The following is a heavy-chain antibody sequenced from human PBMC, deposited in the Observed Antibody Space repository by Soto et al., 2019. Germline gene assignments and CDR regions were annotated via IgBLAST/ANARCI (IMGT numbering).Heavy chain of an antibody. CDR2: IYYSGST. CDR3: ARRVDYVWGSYRYSPYFDY. D-gene: IGHD3-16*02. Sequence: SETLSLTCTVSGGSISSYYWSWIRQPPGKGLEWIGYIYYSGSTNYNPSLKSRVTISVDTSKNQFSLKLSSVTAADTAVYYCARRVDYVWGSYRYSPYFDYWGQGTMVTVSS. J-gene: IGHJ4*03. CDR1: GGSISSYY. V-gene: IGHV4-59*08.